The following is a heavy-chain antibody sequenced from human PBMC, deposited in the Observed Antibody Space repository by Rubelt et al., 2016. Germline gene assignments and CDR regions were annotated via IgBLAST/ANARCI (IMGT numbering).Heavy chain of an antibody. V-gene: IGHV1-2*04. CDR3: ARDLYKGPRWLVAY. CDR2: INPNSGGT. J-gene: IGHJ4*02. Sequence: QVQLVQSGAEVKKPGASVKVSCKASGYTFTGYYMHWVRQAPGQGLEWMGWINPNSGGTNYARKFKGWFTMTSDRASSTAYMELSRLRSDDAAVYYCARDLYKGPRWLVAYWGQGTLVTVSS. CDR1: GYTFTGYY. D-gene: IGHD6-19*01.